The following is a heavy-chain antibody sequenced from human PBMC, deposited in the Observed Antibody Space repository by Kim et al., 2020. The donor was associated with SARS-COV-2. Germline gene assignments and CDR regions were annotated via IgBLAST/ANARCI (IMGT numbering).Heavy chain of an antibody. J-gene: IGHJ6*02. V-gene: IGHV4-34*01. CDR2: INHSGST. CDR3: ARGRITYYDFWSGAGADYYYYGMDV. D-gene: IGHD3-3*01. Sequence: SETLSLTCAVYGGSFSGYYWSWIRQPPGKGLEWIGEINHSGSTNYNPSLKSRVTISVDTSKNQFSLKLSSVTAADTAVYYCARGRITYYDFWSGAGADYYYYGMDVWGQGTTVTVSS. CDR1: GGSFSGYY.